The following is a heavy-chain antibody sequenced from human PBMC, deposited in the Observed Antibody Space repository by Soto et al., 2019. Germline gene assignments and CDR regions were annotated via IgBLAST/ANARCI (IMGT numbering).Heavy chain of an antibody. Sequence: PSETLSLTCTVSGGSISSGGYYWSWIRQHPGKGLEWIGYIYYSGSTYYNPSLKSRVTIXXXTXXXXXSLXLSXVAXADTAVYYCARDMDLGAFDIWGQGTMVTVSS. CDR1: GGSISSGGYY. V-gene: IGHV4-31*03. CDR2: IYYSGST. CDR3: ARDMDLGAFDI. D-gene: IGHD5-12*01. J-gene: IGHJ3*02.